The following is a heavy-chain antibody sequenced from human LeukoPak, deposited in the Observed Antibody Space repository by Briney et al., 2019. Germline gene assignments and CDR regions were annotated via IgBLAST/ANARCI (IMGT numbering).Heavy chain of an antibody. CDR1: GYTLTSYG. V-gene: IGHV1-18*01. CDR3: ARVGAVAGHRWSDEY. CDR2: VSAYNGNT. D-gene: IGHD6-19*01. Sequence: ASVKVSCKASGYTLTSYGISWVRQAPGQGLEWMGWVSAYNGNTNYAQKLQGRVTMTTDTSTSTAYMELRSLRSDDTAVYYCARVGAVAGHRWSDEYWGQGTLVTVSS. J-gene: IGHJ4*02.